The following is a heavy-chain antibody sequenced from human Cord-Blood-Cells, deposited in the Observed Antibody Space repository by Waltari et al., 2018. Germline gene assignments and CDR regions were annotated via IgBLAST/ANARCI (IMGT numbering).Heavy chain of an antibody. CDR2: INPNSGGT. J-gene: IGHJ4*02. D-gene: IGHD6-6*01. Sequence: QVQLVQSGAEVKKPGASVKVYCKASGYTVTGHDMPCVGQAPGQGLEWMGWINPNSGGTNYAQKFQGWVTMTRDTSISTAYMELSRLRSDDTAVYYCARVGFSGSSFDYWGQGTLVTVSS. CDR3: ARVGFSGSSFDY. CDR1: GYTVTGHD. V-gene: IGHV1-2*04.